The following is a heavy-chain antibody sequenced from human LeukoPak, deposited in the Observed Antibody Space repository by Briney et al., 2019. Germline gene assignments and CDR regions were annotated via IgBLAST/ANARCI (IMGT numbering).Heavy chain of an antibody. CDR3: AKGGYYYDSSLSL. D-gene: IGHD3-22*01. J-gene: IGHJ4*02. CDR2: ISGSGGST. Sequence: GGSLRLSCAASGFTFSSHAMCWVRQAPGKGLEWVSAISGSGGSTYYADSVKGRFTISRDNSKNTLYLQMNSLRAEDTAVYYCAKGGYYYDSSLSLWGQGTLVTVSS. CDR1: GFTFSSHA. V-gene: IGHV3-23*01.